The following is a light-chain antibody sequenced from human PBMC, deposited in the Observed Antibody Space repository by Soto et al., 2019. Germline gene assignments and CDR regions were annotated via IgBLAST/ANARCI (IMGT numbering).Light chain of an antibody. Sequence: DIQMTQSPSSLSASVEDRVIITCRASQSISNHLNWYQQKPGKAPKLLIFAASSLQSGVPSRFSGSTSGPDSPLTISRLPPEDSATYYCQQSYGSPPTFGQGTKVDIK. CDR3: QQSYGSPPT. J-gene: IGKJ1*01. CDR2: AAS. V-gene: IGKV1-39*01. CDR1: QSISNH.